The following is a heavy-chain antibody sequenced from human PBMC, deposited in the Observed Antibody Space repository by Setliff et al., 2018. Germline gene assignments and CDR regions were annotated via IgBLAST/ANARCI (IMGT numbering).Heavy chain of an antibody. J-gene: IGHJ5*02. V-gene: IGHV3-48*01. CDR1: GPTFSRYS. Sequence: GGSLRLSCAAPGPTFSRYSMNWVRQAPGKGLEWISYISSSNSGMYYADSVKGRFTISRDSAKSSLYLQMNSLRAEDTAVYYCARDLIRGAPNWFDPGAREPWSPSPQ. CDR3: ARDLIRGAPNWFDP. D-gene: IGHD3-10*01. CDR2: ISSSNSGM.